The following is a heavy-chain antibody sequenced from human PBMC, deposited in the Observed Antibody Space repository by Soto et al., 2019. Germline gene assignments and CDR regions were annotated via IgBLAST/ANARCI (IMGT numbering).Heavy chain of an antibody. CDR3: AHLMITFGGVLADDAFDI. CDR1: GFSLSTKTVG. D-gene: IGHD3-16*02. V-gene: IGHV2-5*02. CDR2: IFWDVDK. Sequence: SGPTLVNPTQTLTLTCTFSGFSLSTKTVGVSWNRQPQGKALEWLAVIFWDVDKRYIPSLENRLTIIKDISRNQVVLTMTNMDPVDTATYYCAHLMITFGGVLADDAFDIWGPGTLVTVSS. J-gene: IGHJ3*02.